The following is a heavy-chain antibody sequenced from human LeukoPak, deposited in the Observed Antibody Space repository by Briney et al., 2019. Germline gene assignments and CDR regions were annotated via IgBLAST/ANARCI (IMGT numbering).Heavy chain of an antibody. J-gene: IGHJ4*02. D-gene: IGHD3-22*01. CDR2: ISYDGSNK. CDR3: ARALHYYDSSGYYYGLDY. Sequence: GRSLRLSCAASGFTFDDYAMHWVRQAPGKGLEWVAVISYDGSNKYYADSVKGRFTISRDNSKNTLYLQMNSLRAEDTAVYYCARALHYYDSSGYYYGLDYWGQGTLVTVSS. V-gene: IGHV3-30-3*01. CDR1: GFTFDDYA.